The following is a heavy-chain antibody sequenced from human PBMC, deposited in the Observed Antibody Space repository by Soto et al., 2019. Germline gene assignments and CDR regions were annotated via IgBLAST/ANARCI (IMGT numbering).Heavy chain of an antibody. D-gene: IGHD3-3*01. CDR2: ISYDGSNK. Sequence: GGSLRLSCADCGFTFSSYAMDWVRQAPGKGLEWLPPISYDGSNKYYADAVKGRFTISRDNSKNTLYLQMNSLRAEETAVYYCARDLTIFGVVIPRWDYYYYGMDVWGQGTPVTVSP. J-gene: IGHJ6*01. CDR1: GFTFSSYA. CDR3: ARDLTIFGVVIPRWDYYYYGMDV. V-gene: IGHV3-30-3*01.